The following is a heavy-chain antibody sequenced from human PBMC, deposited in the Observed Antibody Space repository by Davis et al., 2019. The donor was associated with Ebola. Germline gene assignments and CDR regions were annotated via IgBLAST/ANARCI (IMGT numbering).Heavy chain of an antibody. CDR3: ARVSYSYGYWFDP. D-gene: IGHD5-18*01. CDR2: IIPILGIA. CDR1: GYSFTSYW. Sequence: KISCKGSGYSFTSYWISWVRQAPGQGLEWMGRIIPILGIANYAQKFQGRVTITADKSTSTAYMELSSLRSEDTAVYYCARVSYSYGYWFDPWGQGTLVTVSS. J-gene: IGHJ5*02. V-gene: IGHV1-69*04.